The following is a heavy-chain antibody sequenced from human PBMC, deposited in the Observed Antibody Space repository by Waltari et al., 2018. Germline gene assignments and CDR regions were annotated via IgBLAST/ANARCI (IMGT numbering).Heavy chain of an antibody. D-gene: IGHD6-13*01. Sequence: QVQLQESGPGLVKPSETLSLTCAVSGYSISSGYYWGWIRQPPGKGLEWIGNIYHSGSTPNNPSLKGRVTISVDTSKNQFSLKLSSVTAADTAVYYCARRAAITAAGPTYYMDVWGKGTTVTVSS. CDR2: IYHSGST. CDR1: GYSISSGYY. CDR3: ARRAAITAAGPTYYMDV. V-gene: IGHV4-38-2*01. J-gene: IGHJ6*03.